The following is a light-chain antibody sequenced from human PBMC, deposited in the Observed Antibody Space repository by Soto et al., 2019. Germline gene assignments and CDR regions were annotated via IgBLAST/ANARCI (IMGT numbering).Light chain of an antibody. J-gene: IGKJ3*01. Sequence: DIQMTQSPSFLSASVGDRVTITCRASQGISRYLNWYQQKPGRAPNLLIYAASTLQSGVPSRFSGNGSGTDFTLTISSLQPEDFATYCCQQSFRSPFTFGPGAKVDVK. CDR3: QQSFRSPFT. CDR2: AAS. CDR1: QGISRY. V-gene: IGKV1-39*01.